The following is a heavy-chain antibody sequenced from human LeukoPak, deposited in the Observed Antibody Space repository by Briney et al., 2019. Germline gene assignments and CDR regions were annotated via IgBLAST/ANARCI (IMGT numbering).Heavy chain of an antibody. V-gene: IGHV3-7*01. J-gene: IGHJ4*02. CDR1: GFTFSLYW. D-gene: IGHD2-15*01. CDR2: IKQDGSEK. Sequence: GGSLRLSCAASGFTFSLYWMSWVRQAPGEGLEWVTNIKQDGSEKYYVDSVKGRFTISRANAKNYLYLQINSLRAEEPALYYCSRFQCSGAGCASPGCPAFGYWGQGTLVTVSS. CDR3: SRFQCSGAGCASPGCPAFGY.